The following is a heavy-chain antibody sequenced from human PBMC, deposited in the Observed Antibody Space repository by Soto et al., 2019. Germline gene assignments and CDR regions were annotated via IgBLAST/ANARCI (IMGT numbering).Heavy chain of an antibody. V-gene: IGHV3-74*01. Sequence: EVQLVESGGGLVQPGGSLRLSCAASGFTFSSYWMHWVRQAPGKGLVWVSRINSDESSTSYADSVKGRFTISRDNAKNTLYLQMNSLRAEDTAVYYCASFHDYYYGMDVWGQGTTVTVSS. CDR3: ASFHDYYYGMDV. CDR1: GFTFSSYW. J-gene: IGHJ6*02. CDR2: INSDESST.